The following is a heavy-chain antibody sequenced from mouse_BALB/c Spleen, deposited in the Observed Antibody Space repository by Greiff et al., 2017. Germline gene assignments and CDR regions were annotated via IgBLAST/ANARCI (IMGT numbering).Heavy chain of an antibody. Sequence: EVQVVESGGGLVKPGGSLKLSCAASGFTFSDYYMYWVRQTPEKRLEWVATISDGGSYTYYPDSVKGRFTISRDNAKNNLYLQMSSLKSEDTAMYYCARAKSRRAMDYWGQGTSVTVSS. J-gene: IGHJ4*01. CDR2: ISDGGSYT. CDR3: ARAKSRRAMDY. V-gene: IGHV5-4*02. CDR1: GFTFSDYY.